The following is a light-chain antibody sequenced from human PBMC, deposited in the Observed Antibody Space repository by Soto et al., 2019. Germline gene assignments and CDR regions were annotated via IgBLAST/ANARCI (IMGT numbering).Light chain of an antibody. J-gene: IGKJ5*01. CDR3: QQYGSSPPAIT. Sequence: DIVLAQSPGSLSLSPGESATLSCRASPGVSSSYLAWYQQKPGQAPRLLIYGASSRATGIPDRFSGSGSGTDFTLTISRLEPEDFAVYYCQQYGSSPPAITFGQGTRLEIK. CDR1: PGVSSSY. CDR2: GAS. V-gene: IGKV3-20*01.